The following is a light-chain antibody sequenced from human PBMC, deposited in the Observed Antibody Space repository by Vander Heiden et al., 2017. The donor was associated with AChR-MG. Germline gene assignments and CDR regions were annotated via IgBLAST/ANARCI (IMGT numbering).Light chain of an antibody. Sequence: IVLTPSPCTLSLSPGVSATLPCSASQSVSSSYLAWYQQKTGEDLTILINGASSRATGIPERCISSSSWTDFTLTISRLQADDVAVDYCQQYGSSRPYTFGQGTKLEIK. V-gene: IGKV3-20*01. CDR2: GAS. CDR3: QQYGSSRPYT. J-gene: IGKJ2*01. CDR1: QSVSSSY.